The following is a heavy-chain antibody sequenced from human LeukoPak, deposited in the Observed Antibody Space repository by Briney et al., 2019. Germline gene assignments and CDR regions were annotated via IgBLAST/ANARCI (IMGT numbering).Heavy chain of an antibody. CDR1: GCTFSSYG. J-gene: IGHJ4*02. V-gene: IGHV3-30*18. CDR2: ISYDGSNK. CDR3: AKDVGARS. D-gene: IGHD1-26*01. Sequence: GGSLRLSCAASGCTFSSYGMHWVRQAPGKGLEWVAVISYDGSNKYYADSVKGRFTISRDNSKNTLYLQMNSLRAEDTAVYYCAKDVGARSWGQGTLVTVSS.